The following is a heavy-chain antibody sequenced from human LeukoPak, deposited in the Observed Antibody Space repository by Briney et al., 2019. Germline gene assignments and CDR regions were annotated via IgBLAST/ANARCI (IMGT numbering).Heavy chain of an antibody. Sequence: GASVKVSCKASGYTFTGYYMHWVRQALGQGLEWMGWINPNSGGTNYAQKFQGRVTMTRDTSISTAYMELSRLRSDDTAVYYCARDITGTTTDDAFDIWGQGTMVTVSS. J-gene: IGHJ3*02. D-gene: IGHD1-7*01. CDR2: INPNSGGT. V-gene: IGHV1-2*02. CDR1: GYTFTGYY. CDR3: ARDITGTTTDDAFDI.